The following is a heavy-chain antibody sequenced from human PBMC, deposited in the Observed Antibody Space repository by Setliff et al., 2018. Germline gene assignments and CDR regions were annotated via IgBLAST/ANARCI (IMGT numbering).Heavy chain of an antibody. CDR3: ARDLAIRGVQFDY. V-gene: IGHV1-18*01. CDR1: GYTFTSYG. J-gene: IGHJ4*02. Sequence: ASVKVSCKASGYTFTSYGISWVRQAPGQGLEWMGWISAYNGNTNYAQKLQGRVTMTTDTSTSTAYTELRSLRSDDTAVYYCARDLAIRGVQFDYWGRGTLVTVSS. D-gene: IGHD3-10*01. CDR2: ISAYNGNT.